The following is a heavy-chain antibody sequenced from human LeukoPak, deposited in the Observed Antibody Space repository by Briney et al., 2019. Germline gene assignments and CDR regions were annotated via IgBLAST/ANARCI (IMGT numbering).Heavy chain of an antibody. V-gene: IGHV3-74*01. CDR1: GFTFSTFW. J-gene: IGHJ4*02. Sequence: GGSLRLSCAASGFTFSTFWMYWVRQAPGKGLVWVSRINSDGSSTSYADSVKGRFTTSRDNAKNTLYLQMNSLRAEDTAVYYCVRDPPEWELPQDYWGRGTLVAVSS. CDR3: VRDPPEWELPQDY. D-gene: IGHD1-26*01. CDR2: INSDGSST.